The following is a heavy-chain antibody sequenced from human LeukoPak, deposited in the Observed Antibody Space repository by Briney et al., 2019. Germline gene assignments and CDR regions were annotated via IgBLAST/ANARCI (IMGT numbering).Heavy chain of an antibody. CDR2: IYYSGST. V-gene: IGHV4-59*08. CDR1: GGSISSYY. Sequence: SETLSLTCTVSGGSISSYYWSWIRQPPGKGLEWIGYIYYSGSTNYNPSLKSRVTISVDTSRNQFSLKLSSLTAADTAVYYCARLSYGSGSYLDAFDILARGTLV. D-gene: IGHD3-10*01. J-gene: IGHJ3*02. CDR3: ARLSYGSGSYLDAFDI.